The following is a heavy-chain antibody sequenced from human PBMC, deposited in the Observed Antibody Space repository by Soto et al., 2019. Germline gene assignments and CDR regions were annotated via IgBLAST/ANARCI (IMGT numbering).Heavy chain of an antibody. Sequence: SVKVSCKASGGTFSSYAISWVRQAPGQGLEWMGGIIPIFGTANYAQKFQGRVTITADESTSTAYMELSSLRSEDTAVYDCARVTLDAVDIWGQGTMVTVSS. CDR2: IIPIFGTA. D-gene: IGHD3-3*01. J-gene: IGHJ3*02. V-gene: IGHV1-69*13. CDR1: GGTFSSYA. CDR3: ARVTLDAVDI.